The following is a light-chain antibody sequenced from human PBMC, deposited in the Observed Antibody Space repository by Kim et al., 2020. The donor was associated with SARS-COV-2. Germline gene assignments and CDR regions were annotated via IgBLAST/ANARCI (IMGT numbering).Light chain of an antibody. V-gene: IGKV3-15*01. Sequence: VSPGESATLTCRASQSVTNYLSWYQQRPGQAPRLLIYGASTRATGIPARFSGSGSGTEFTLAISSLQSEDFAVYYCQQYDNWPQTFGQGTRVEIK. J-gene: IGKJ1*01. CDR3: QQYDNWPQT. CDR2: GAS. CDR1: QSVTNY.